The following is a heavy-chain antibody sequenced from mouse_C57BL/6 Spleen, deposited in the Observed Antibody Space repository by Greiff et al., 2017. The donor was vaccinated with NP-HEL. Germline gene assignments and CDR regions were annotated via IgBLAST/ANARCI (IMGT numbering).Heavy chain of an antibody. CDR2: IYPGDGDT. Sequence: VQLQQSGAELVKPGASVKISCKASGYAFSSYWMNWVKQRPGKGLEWIGQIYPGDGDTNYNGKFKGKATLTADKSSSTAYMQLSSLTSEDSAVYFCARWGEYYGSSYGFAYWGKGTLVTVSA. CDR3: ARWGEYYGSSYGFAY. J-gene: IGHJ3*01. D-gene: IGHD1-1*01. V-gene: IGHV1-80*01. CDR1: GYAFSSYW.